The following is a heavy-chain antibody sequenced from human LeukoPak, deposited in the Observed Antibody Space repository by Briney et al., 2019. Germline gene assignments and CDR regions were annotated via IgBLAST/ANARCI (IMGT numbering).Heavy chain of an antibody. CDR3: ARGVTTGYLPY. CDR1: AFPFSSYA. V-gene: IGHV3-30-3*01. CDR2: ISYDGSNK. D-gene: IGHD3-9*01. Sequence: GGSLRLSCAASAFPFSSYAMHWVRQPPGKGLDWVAHISYDGSNKYYADSVKGRSTISRDNSKNTLYLEMNSLRAEDTAMYYCARGVTTGYLPYWGQGTLVTVSS. J-gene: IGHJ1*01.